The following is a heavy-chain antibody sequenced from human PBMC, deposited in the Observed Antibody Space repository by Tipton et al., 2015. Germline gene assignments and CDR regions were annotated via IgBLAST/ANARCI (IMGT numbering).Heavy chain of an antibody. CDR3: ARGGWSLDY. Sequence: TLSLTCTVSGGSISSRYHYWGWIRQPPGKGLEWIGSIYYSGSTYYNPSLKSRLTISVDTSTNQFSLRLNSVTAADTAVYYCARGGWSLDYWGQGTLVTVSS. CDR2: IYYSGST. CDR1: GGSISSRYHY. D-gene: IGHD2-15*01. V-gene: IGHV4-39*01. J-gene: IGHJ4*02.